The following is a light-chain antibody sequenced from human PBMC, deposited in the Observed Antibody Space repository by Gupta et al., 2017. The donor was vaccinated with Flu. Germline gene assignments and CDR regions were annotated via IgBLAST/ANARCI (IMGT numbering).Light chain of an antibody. CDR3: SSYTRTSTLVL. J-gene: IGLJ2*01. V-gene: IGLV2-14*01. CDR2: EVS. CDR1: SSAVGGDNY. Sequence: ITTSCTETSSAVGGDNYVSWYQQHPGQAPNLMIYEVSNRPSGVSNRFSGSKFGNTASLSISGLQAEDEAEYYCSSYTRTSTLVLFGGGTKLTVL.